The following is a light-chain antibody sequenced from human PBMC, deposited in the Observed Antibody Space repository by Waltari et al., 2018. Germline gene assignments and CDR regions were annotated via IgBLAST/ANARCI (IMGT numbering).Light chain of an antibody. CDR3: QQYDGFPHT. CDR1: QDIRKY. CDR2: EAS. V-gene: IGKV1-33*01. Sequence: DIQMTQSPSSLSASVGDRVSITCQASQDIRKYLNWFQQKPGKAPKLLIFEASNLETGVPSKFSGSVSGTDCTFTISNLQPEETATYYCQQYDGFPHTFGQGTKVEIK. J-gene: IGKJ2*01.